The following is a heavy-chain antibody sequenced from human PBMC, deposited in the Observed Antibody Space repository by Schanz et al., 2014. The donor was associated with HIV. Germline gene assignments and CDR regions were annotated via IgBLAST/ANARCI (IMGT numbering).Heavy chain of an antibody. CDR2: VYIGDST. V-gene: IGHV3-53*02. J-gene: IGHJ4*02. D-gene: IGHD2-15*01. CDR1: GFTISSNY. Sequence: EVQLVETGGGLIQPGGSLRLSCAVSGFTISSNYMSWVRQAPGKGLEWVSVVYIGDSTFYANSVKGRFTISRDDSKNTLYLQMNSLRAEDTAMYYCATGLIRCFFDYWGQGTLVTVSS. CDR3: ATGLIRCFFDY.